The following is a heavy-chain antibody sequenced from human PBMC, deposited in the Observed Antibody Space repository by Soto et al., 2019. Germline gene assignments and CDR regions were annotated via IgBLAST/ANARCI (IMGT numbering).Heavy chain of an antibody. V-gene: IGHV1-2*02. CDR3: ARSTSSSYPTFDY. J-gene: IGHJ4*02. CDR2: INPNGGGT. CDR1: GYTLTGYY. Sequence: VAAVKVSCKASGYTLTGYYMHWVGQAPGQGLEWMGWINPNGGGTNNAHKFKGRVTMTRDTSISTAYMELSRLRSDDTAVYYCARSTSSSYPTFDYWGQGTPVTVSS. D-gene: IGHD6-6*01.